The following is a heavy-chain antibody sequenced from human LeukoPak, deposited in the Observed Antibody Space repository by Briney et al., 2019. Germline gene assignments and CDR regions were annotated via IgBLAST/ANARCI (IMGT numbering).Heavy chain of an antibody. D-gene: IGHD6-13*01. Sequence: GGSLRLSCAASGFTFSSYGMHWVRQAPGKGLEWVAFIRYDGSNKYYADSVKGRFTISRDNAKSTLYLQMNSLRAEDTAVYYCAGASTESSSWLVVYYYYYMDVWGKGITVTVSS. CDR1: GFTFSSYG. V-gene: IGHV3-30*02. J-gene: IGHJ6*03. CDR3: AGASTESSSWLVVYYYYYMDV. CDR2: IRYDGSNK.